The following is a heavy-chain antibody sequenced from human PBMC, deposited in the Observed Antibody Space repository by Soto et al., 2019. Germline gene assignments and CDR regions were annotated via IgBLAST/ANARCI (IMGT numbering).Heavy chain of an antibody. CDR2: ISSSGSTI. Sequence: EVQLVESGGGLVQPGGALRLSCAASGFTFSSYEMNWVRQAPGKGLEWVSYISSSGSTIYYADSVKGRFTISRDNAKNSLYLQMNSLIAEDTAVYYCARAVGRYFDLGPFDYWGQGTLVTVSS. V-gene: IGHV3-48*03. J-gene: IGHJ4*02. CDR1: GFTFSSYE. D-gene: IGHD3-9*01. CDR3: ARAVGRYFDLGPFDY.